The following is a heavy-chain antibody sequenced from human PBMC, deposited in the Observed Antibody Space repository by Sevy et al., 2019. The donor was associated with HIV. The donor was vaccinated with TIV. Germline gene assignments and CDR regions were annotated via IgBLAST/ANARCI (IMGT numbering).Heavy chain of an antibody. CDR3: ARAYCGGDCSYGMDV. V-gene: IGHV4-59*01. CDR2: IYYSGST. J-gene: IGHJ6*02. CDR1: GGSISSYY. Sequence: SETLSLTCTVSGGSISSYYWSWIRQPPGKGLEWIGYIYYSGSTNYNPSLKSRVTISVDTSKNQFSLKLGSVTAADTAVYYCARAYCGGDCSYGMDVWGQGTTVTVSS. D-gene: IGHD2-21*01.